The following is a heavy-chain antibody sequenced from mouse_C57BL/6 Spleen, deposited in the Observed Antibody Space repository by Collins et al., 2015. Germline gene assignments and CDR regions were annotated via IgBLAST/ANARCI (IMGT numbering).Heavy chain of an antibody. V-gene: IGHV1-61*01. J-gene: IGHJ2*01. Sequence: LQQPGAELVRPGSSVKLSCKASGYTFTSYWMDWVKQRPGQGLEWIGNIYPSDSETHYNQKFKDKATLTVDKSSSTAYMQLSSLTSEDSAVYYCARSSYYYGSMDYWGQGTTLTVSS. CDR2: IYPSDSET. CDR3: ARSSYYYGSMDY. D-gene: IGHD1-1*01. CDR1: GYTFTSYW.